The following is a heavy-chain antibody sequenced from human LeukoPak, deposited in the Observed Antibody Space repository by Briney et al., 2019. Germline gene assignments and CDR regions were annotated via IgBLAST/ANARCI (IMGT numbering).Heavy chain of an antibody. CDR1: GITFSGYS. Sequence: GGSLRLSCGASGITFSGYSMNWVRQAPGKGLEWVSYISSSGSTKYYADSVKGRFTISRDNARNSLYLQMNSLRAEDTAVYFCARGGLSIMGYWGQGTLVTVSS. D-gene: IGHD2/OR15-2a*01. V-gene: IGHV3-48*01. CDR2: ISSSGSTK. CDR3: ARGGLSIMGY. J-gene: IGHJ4*02.